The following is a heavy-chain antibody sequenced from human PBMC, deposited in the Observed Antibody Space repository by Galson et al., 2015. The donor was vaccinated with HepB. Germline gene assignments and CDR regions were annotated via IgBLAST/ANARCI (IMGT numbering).Heavy chain of an antibody. D-gene: IGHD6-19*01. CDR1: GFTFSSYS. V-gene: IGHV3-21*01. CDR2: ISSSSSYI. CDR3: ARAGQWLTPFDY. Sequence: SLRLSCAASGFTFSSYSMNWVRQAPGKGLEWVSSISSSSSYIYYADSVKGRFTISRDNAKNSLYLQMNSLRAEDTAVYYCARAGQWLTPFDYWGQGTLVTVSS. J-gene: IGHJ4*02.